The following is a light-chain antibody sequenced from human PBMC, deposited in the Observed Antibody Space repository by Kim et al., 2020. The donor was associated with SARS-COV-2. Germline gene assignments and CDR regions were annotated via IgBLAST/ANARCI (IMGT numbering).Light chain of an antibody. CDR1: TGPVTSSHF. CDR3: LLSYSGVWV. V-gene: IGLV7-46*01. Sequence: QAVVTQEPSLTVSPGETVTLTCSSSTGPVTSSHFPYWFQQRPGQAPRTLISDTTNTHSWTPARFSGSLLGYKAALTLSGAQPEDEADYYCLLSYSGVWVFGGGTQLTVL. J-gene: IGLJ3*02. CDR2: DTT.